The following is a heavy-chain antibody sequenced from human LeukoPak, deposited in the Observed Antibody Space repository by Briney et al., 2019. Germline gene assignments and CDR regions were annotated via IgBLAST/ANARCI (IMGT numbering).Heavy chain of an antibody. Sequence: SETLSLTCTVSGGSISSSSYYWGWIRQPPGKGLEWIGSIYYSGSTYYNPSLKSRVTISVDTSKNQFSLKLNSVTAADTAVYYCARDRGYGSGSQWWGFDPWGQGTLVTVSS. J-gene: IGHJ5*02. CDR3: ARDRGYGSGSQWWGFDP. V-gene: IGHV4-39*07. CDR2: IYYSGST. D-gene: IGHD3-10*01. CDR1: GGSISSSSYY.